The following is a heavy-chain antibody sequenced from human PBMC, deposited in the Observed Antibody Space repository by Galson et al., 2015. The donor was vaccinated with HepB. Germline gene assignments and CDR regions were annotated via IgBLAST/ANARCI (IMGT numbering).Heavy chain of an antibody. V-gene: IGHV1-69*13. CDR2: IIPIFGTA. CDR1: GGTFSSYA. Sequence: SVKVSCKASGGTFSSYAISWVRQAPGQGLEWMGGIIPIFGTANYAQKFQGRVTITADESTSTAYMELSSLRSEDTAVYYCARGGVYDFTDAFDIWGQGTMVTVSS. D-gene: IGHD3/OR15-3a*01. J-gene: IGHJ3*02. CDR3: ARGGVYDFTDAFDI.